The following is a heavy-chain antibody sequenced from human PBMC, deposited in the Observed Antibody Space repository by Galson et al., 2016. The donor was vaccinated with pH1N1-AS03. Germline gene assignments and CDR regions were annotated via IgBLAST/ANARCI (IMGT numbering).Heavy chain of an antibody. CDR1: GFTFSSYS. CDR2: INHGGSRR. V-gene: IGHV3-7*01. J-gene: IGHJ4*02. D-gene: IGHD4-17*01. CDR3: ERGADVDDGLDV. Sequence: SLRLSCAASGFTFSSYSMTWVRQAPGKGLEWVANINHGGSRRDYADSVKGRFTISRDNSKNTMSLQMYSLRAEDTAVYYCERGADVDDGLDVWGQGTLVTVSS.